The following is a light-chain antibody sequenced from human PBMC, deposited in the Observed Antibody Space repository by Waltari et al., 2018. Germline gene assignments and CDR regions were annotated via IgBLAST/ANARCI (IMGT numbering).Light chain of an antibody. J-gene: IGKJ4*01. CDR3: QQYDGSVVT. CDR1: QTITGSG. Sequence: EIVLTQSPGTLSVSPGERVTVSCRASQTITGSGLTWYHQKPGQAPRLLIYGASNRAPGIPDRLSGSGSGTDFTLTISRLEPEDSAVYYCQQYDGSVVTFGGGTKVEIK. CDR2: GAS. V-gene: IGKV3-20*01.